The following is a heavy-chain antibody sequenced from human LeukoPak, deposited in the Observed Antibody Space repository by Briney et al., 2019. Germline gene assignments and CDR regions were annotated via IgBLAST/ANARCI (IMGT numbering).Heavy chain of an antibody. Sequence: GGSLRPSCAASGFTFSSYSMNWVRQAPGKGLEWVSSISSSSSYIYYADSVKGRFTISRDNAKNSLYLQMNSLRAEDTAVYYCARDYSSGWLSYYYYYMDVWGKGTTVTVSS. CDR2: ISSSSSYI. D-gene: IGHD6-19*01. J-gene: IGHJ6*03. CDR1: GFTFSSYS. CDR3: ARDYSSGWLSYYYYYMDV. V-gene: IGHV3-21*01.